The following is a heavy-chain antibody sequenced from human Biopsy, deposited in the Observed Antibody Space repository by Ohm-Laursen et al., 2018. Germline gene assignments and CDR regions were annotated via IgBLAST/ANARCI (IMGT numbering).Heavy chain of an antibody. V-gene: IGHV1-8*01. D-gene: IGHD6-13*01. J-gene: IGHJ4*02. Sequence: ASVKASCKASGYTLTNYDINWVPQAPGQGAEWMGWVNPNSGNTGYAQKFQGRVAMTRSTSISTAYMELSSLTSEDTAVYYCAREPFGQQLGPFDYWGQGALVIVSS. CDR1: GYTLTNYD. CDR3: AREPFGQQLGPFDY. CDR2: VNPNSGNT.